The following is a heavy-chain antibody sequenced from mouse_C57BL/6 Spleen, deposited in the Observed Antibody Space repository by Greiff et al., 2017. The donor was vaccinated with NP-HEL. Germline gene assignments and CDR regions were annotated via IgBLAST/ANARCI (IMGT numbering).Heavy chain of an antibody. CDR1: GYTFTSYG. CDR2: IYPRSGNT. CDR3: AREREIYYDYVYAMDY. J-gene: IGHJ4*01. D-gene: IGHD2-4*01. V-gene: IGHV1-81*01. Sequence: QVQLQQSGAELARPGASVKLSCKASGYTFTSYGISWVKQRTGQGLEWIGEIYPRSGNTYYNEKFKGKATLTADKSSSTAYMELRSLTSEDSAVYFCAREREIYYDYVYAMDYWGQGTSVTVSS.